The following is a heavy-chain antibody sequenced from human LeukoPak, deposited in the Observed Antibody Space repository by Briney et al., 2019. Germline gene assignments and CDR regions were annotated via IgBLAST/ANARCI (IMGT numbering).Heavy chain of an antibody. D-gene: IGHD3-10*01. Sequence: ASVKVSCKASGGTFSSYAISWVRQAPGQGLEWMGRIIPILGIANYAQKFQGRVTITADKSTSTAYMELSSLRSEDTAVYYCARDNTDYYGSGSYIYWGQGTLVTVSS. J-gene: IGHJ4*02. CDR2: IIPILGIA. CDR3: ARDNTDYYGSGSYIY. V-gene: IGHV1-69*04. CDR1: GGTFSSYA.